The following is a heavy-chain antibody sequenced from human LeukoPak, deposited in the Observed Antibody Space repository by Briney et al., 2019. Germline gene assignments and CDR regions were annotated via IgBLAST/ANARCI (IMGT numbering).Heavy chain of an antibody. CDR2: ITWDGGST. V-gene: IGHV3-43*01. CDR1: GFTFNDYT. CDR3: AKDMPGDY. J-gene: IGHJ4*02. Sequence: PGGSLRLSCAASGFTFNDYTMHWVRHAPGKGLEWVSLITWDGGSTYYSHSVKGRFTISRDNSRNSLYLQMNSLRTEDTAVYYCAKDMPGDYWGQGTLVTVSS.